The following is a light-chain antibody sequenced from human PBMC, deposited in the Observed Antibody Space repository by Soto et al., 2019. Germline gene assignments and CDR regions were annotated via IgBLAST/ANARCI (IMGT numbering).Light chain of an antibody. Sequence: QSALTQPASVSGSPGQSITISCSETSSNVGSYNLVSWYQQHPGKAPKLMIYEGSKRPSGVSNRFSGSKSGNTASLTISGLQAEDEADYYCCSYAGSSTPHVVFGGGTQLTVL. CDR2: EGS. V-gene: IGLV2-23*01. J-gene: IGLJ2*01. CDR3: CSYAGSSTPHVV. CDR1: SSNVGSYNL.